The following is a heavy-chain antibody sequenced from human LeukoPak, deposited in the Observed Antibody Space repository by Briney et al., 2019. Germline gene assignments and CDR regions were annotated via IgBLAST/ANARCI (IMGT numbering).Heavy chain of an antibody. CDR3: AKSGTKYTSSNFDS. V-gene: IGHV3-21*01. D-gene: IGHD6-6*01. CDR1: GFTFSSYS. J-gene: IGHJ4*02. Sequence: GGSLRLSCAASGFTFSSYSMNWVRQAPGKGLEWVSSISSSSSYIYYADSVKGRFTISRDNAKNSLYLQMSSLRAEDTAVYYCAKSGTKYTSSNFDSWGQGTLVTVSS. CDR2: ISSSSSYI.